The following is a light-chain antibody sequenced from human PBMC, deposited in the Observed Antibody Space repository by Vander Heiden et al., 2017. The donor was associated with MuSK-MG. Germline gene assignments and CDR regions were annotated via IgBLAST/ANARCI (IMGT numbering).Light chain of an antibody. Sequence: DIQLTQSPSSRSASVGDRVTSTCRASQSIITYLNWYQQKPEKAPKLLIYGASSLQSRVPSRLSRSGSGTDFTLTISSLPREDFATYYCQQCYSIPITFGQGARLEIK. CDR3: QQCYSIPIT. J-gene: IGKJ5*01. CDR1: QSIITY. V-gene: IGKV1-39*01. CDR2: GAS.